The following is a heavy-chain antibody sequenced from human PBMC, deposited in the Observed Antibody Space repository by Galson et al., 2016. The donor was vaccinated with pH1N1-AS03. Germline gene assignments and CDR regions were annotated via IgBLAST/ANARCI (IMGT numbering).Heavy chain of an antibody. J-gene: IGHJ4*02. CDR3: VRDIYGDPLGE. V-gene: IGHV6-1*01. D-gene: IGHD4-17*01. CDR1: GDSVLSDSAA. CDR2: TYLRSTWYH. Sequence: CAISGDSVLSDSAAWNWVRQSPSRGLEWLGRTYLRSTWYHDYAESMKSRIIINADTSKNQFSLQLHSVPPEDTAVYYCVRDIYGDPLGEWGQGTLVTVSS.